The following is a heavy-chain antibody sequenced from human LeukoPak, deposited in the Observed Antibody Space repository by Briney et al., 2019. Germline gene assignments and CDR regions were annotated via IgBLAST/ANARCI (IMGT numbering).Heavy chain of an antibody. CDR3: VRVIDWSRWFDP. CDR1: GGSTSSSRYY. Sequence: SETLSLTCTVSGGSTSSSRYYWGWIRQPPGKGLEWIGSIYYTGSTYNNPSLKSRVTISVDTSKNQFSLKLSSVTAADTAVYYCVRVIDWSRWFDPWGQGTLVTVSS. D-gene: IGHD3-9*01. V-gene: IGHV4-39*07. CDR2: IYYTGST. J-gene: IGHJ5*02.